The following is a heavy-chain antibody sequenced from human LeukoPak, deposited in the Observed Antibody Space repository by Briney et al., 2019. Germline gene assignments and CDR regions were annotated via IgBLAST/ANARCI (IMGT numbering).Heavy chain of an antibody. CDR3: ARPRSPVGATAYFGY. Sequence: GGSLRLSCAASGFTFSSYAMHWVRQAPGKGLEWVAVISYDGSNKYYADSVKGRFTISRDNSKNTLYLQMNSLRAEDTAVYYCARPRSPVGATAYFGYWGQGTLVTVSS. CDR2: ISYDGSNK. V-gene: IGHV3-30-3*01. J-gene: IGHJ4*02. CDR1: GFTFSSYA. D-gene: IGHD1-26*01.